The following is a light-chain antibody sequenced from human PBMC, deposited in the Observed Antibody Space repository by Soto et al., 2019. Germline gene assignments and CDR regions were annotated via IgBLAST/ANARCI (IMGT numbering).Light chain of an antibody. J-gene: IGLJ1*01. Sequence: QPVLTQPPSVSGAPGERVTISCTGSSSDIGAGYRVRWYQQVPGTAPKLLIYDNTNRPSGVSVRFSGSKSGTSASLAISGLQAEDEADYYCSSYTITSTPYVFGTGTKLTVL. CDR2: DNT. CDR1: SSDIGAGYR. CDR3: SSYTITSTPYV. V-gene: IGLV1-40*01.